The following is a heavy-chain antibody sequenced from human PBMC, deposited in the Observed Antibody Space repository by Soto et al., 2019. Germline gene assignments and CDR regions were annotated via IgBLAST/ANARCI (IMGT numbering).Heavy chain of an antibody. D-gene: IGHD3-9*01. CDR2: FVPMFGSA. V-gene: IGHV1-69*01. CDR3: AREDDTTGHYSWFDP. CDR1: GTTFDSFT. Sequence: QVQLVQSGAEVKKPGSSVKVSCKPSGTTFDSFTFAWVRQAPGQGLEWMGGFVPMFGSASIAQRFRGRVTITADASTGTGYMEMSDLRSDDSAIYYCAREDDTTGHYSWFDPWGPGTLVTVSS. J-gene: IGHJ5*02.